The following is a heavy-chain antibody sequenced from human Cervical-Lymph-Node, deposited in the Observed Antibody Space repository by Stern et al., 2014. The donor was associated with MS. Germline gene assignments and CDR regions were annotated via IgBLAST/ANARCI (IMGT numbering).Heavy chain of an antibody. CDR1: GFTFSSYG. D-gene: IGHD5-12*01. V-gene: IGHV3-30*03. Sequence: VQLVESGGGVVQPGRSLRLSCAASGFTFSSYGMHWVRQAPGKGLEWVAVISYDGSNKYYADAVKGRFTISRDNSKNTLYLQMNSLRAEDTAVYYCARSWLRLRDYYFDYWGQGTLVTVSS. CDR3: ARSWLRLRDYYFDY. CDR2: ISYDGSNK. J-gene: IGHJ4*02.